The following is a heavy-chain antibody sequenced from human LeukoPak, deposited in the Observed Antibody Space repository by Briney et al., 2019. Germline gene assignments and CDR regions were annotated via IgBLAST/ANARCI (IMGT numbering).Heavy chain of an antibody. V-gene: IGHV3-30*18. Sequence: GGSLRLSCAASGFTFSSYSMNWVRQAPGKGLEWVAVISYDGSNKYYADSVKGRFTISRDNSKNTLYLQMNSLRAEDTAVYYCAKGWDIVVVPAAPLDYWGQGTLVTVSS. J-gene: IGHJ4*02. CDR3: AKGWDIVVVPAAPLDY. D-gene: IGHD2-2*01. CDR1: GFTFSSYS. CDR2: ISYDGSNK.